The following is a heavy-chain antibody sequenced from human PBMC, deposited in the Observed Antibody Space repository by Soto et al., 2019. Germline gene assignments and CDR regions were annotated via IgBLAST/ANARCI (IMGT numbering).Heavy chain of an antibody. D-gene: IGHD3-22*01. J-gene: IGHJ3*02. CDR3: ARGEYYYDSSGYISDAFDI. V-gene: IGHV1-18*01. CDR2: ISAYNGNT. CDR1: GYTFTSYG. Sequence: QVPLVQSGAEVKKPGASVKVSCKASGYTFTSYGIIWVRQAPGQGLEWMGWISAYNGNTNYAQKLQGRVTMTTDTSTSTAYMELRSLRSDDTAVYYCARGEYYYDSSGYISDAFDIWGQGTMVTVSS.